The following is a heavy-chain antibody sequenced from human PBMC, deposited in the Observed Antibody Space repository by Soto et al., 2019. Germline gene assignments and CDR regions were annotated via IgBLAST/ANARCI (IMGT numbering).Heavy chain of an antibody. CDR1: GGTFSSYA. D-gene: IGHD1-1*01. J-gene: IGHJ4*02. CDR3: ARDGSRQPLYFDY. V-gene: IGHV1-69*13. CDR2: IIPIFGTA. Sequence: SVKVSCKASGGTFSSYAISWVRQAPGQGLEWMGGIIPIFGTANYAQKFQGRVTITADESTSTAYMELSSLRSEDTAVYYCARDGSRQPLYFDYWGQGTLVTVSS.